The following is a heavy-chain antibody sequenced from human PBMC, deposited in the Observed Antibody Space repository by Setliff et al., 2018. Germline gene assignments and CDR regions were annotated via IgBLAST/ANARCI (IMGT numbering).Heavy chain of an antibody. CDR1: GDSISSYY. V-gene: IGHV4-59*01. Sequence: PSETLSLTCTVSGDSISSYYWSWIWQPPGKGLEWIGYIYYSGSTNYNPSLKSRVTMSVATFENHFSLKLNSLTAGDTAVYYCARVTNWGLDLRFDPWGQGILVTVSS. CDR3: ARVTNWGLDLRFDP. D-gene: IGHD7-27*01. J-gene: IGHJ5*02. CDR2: IYYSGST.